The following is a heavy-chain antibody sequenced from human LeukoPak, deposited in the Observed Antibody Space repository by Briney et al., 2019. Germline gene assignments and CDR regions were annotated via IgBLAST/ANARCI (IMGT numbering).Heavy chain of an antibody. D-gene: IGHD1-14*01. J-gene: IGHJ4*02. CDR1: GGSISSYD. CDR2: IYTRGST. V-gene: IGHV4-4*07. Sequence: PSETLSLTCTVSGGSISSYDWSWFRQPAGKRLEWIGRIYTRGSTNYNPSLKSRVIMSVDTSKNQFSLKLSSVTAADTAVYYCARDGTGGGEYYFDYWGQGTLVTVSS. CDR3: ARDGTGGGEYYFDY.